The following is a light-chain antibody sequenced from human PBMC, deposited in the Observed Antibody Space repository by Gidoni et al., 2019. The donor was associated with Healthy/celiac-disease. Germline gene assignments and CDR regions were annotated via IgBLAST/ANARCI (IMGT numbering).Light chain of an antibody. CDR1: QSISSW. Sequence: DIQMTQSPSTLSASVGDRVTITCRASQSISSWLAWYQQKPGKAPKLLIYKASSLESGVPSRFSGSGSGTEFNITISSLQPDDFATYYCQQYNSYSRTCGQGTKVEIK. J-gene: IGKJ1*01. V-gene: IGKV1-5*03. CDR2: KAS. CDR3: QQYNSYSRT.